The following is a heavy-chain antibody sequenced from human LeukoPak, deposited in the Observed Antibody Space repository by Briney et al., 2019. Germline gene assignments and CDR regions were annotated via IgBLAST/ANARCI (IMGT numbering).Heavy chain of an antibody. CDR3: ARDGSRGYSYGKNGNYYGMDV. D-gene: IGHD5-18*01. J-gene: IGHJ6*02. CDR1: GYTFTSYG. CDR2: IIPIFGTA. V-gene: IGHV1-69*13. Sequence: SVKVSCKASGYTFTSYGISWVRRAPGQGLEWMGGIIPIFGTANYAQKFQGRVTITADGSTSTAYMELSSLRSEDTAVYYCARDGSRGYSYGKNGNYYGMDVWGQGTTVTVSS.